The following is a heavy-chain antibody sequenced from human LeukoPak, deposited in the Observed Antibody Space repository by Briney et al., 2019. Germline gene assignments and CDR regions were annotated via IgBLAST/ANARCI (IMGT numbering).Heavy chain of an antibody. V-gene: IGHV3-30*02. CDR1: GFTFSSYG. CDR2: IRYDGSNK. D-gene: IGHD2-2*01. CDR3: AKWTREGYCSSTSCREV. Sequence: GGSLRLSCAASGFTFSSYGMHWVRQAPGKGLEWVAFIRYDGSNKYYADSVKGRFTISRDNSKNTLYLQMNSLRAEDTAVYYCAKWTREGYCSSTSCREVWGQGTMVTVSS. J-gene: IGHJ3*01.